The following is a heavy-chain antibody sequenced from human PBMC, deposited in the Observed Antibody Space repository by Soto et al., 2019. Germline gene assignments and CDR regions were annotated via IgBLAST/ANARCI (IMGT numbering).Heavy chain of an antibody. V-gene: IGHV4-4*02. CDR1: GASISSNNW. Sequence: QVQLQESGPGLVKPSGTLSLTCVVSGASISSNNWWSWVRQPPGKGLEWIGEIYHSGTTSYNPSLKSRVTMSVDKSKNQFSLKVTSVTAADTAVYFCAKDGSGHPYYSDNWGQGPLVTVSS. CDR2: IYHSGTT. J-gene: IGHJ4*02. D-gene: IGHD2-15*01. CDR3: AKDGSGHPYYSDN.